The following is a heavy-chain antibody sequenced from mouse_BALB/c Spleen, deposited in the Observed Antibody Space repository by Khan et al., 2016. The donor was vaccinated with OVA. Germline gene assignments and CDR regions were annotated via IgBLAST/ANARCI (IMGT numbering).Heavy chain of an antibody. V-gene: IGHV3-2*02. CDR1: GYSITSGYG. J-gene: IGHJ2*01. CDR2: ISYSGST. D-gene: IGHD1-2*01. Sequence: VQLKQSGPGLVKPSQSLSLTCTVTGYSITSGYGWNWIRQFPGNKLEWMGYISYSGSTNYNPSLKSRISITRETSKNQFFLQLNSVTTEDTATYYCARTARIKYWGRGTTLTVSS. CDR3: ARTARIKY.